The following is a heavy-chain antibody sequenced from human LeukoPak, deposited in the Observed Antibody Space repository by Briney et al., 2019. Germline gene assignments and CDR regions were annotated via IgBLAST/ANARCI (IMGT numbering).Heavy chain of an antibody. CDR3: ARDKRTSIAESGTFDY. D-gene: IGHD6-13*01. Sequence: RPGGSLRLSCAASGFTFSSYAMSWVRQAPGKGLEWVSAISGSGGSTYYADSVKGRFTISRDKFKNTLYVQMNSLRAEDTDVYYCARDKRTSIAESGTFDYWGQGTLVTVSS. CDR1: GFTFSSYA. CDR2: ISGSGGST. V-gene: IGHV3-23*01. J-gene: IGHJ4*02.